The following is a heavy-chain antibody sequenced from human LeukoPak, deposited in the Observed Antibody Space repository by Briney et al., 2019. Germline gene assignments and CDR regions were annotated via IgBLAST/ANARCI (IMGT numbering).Heavy chain of an antibody. CDR2: MYYSGST. D-gene: IGHD3-10*01. CDR3: ARGPLYGSGNYYFDS. Sequence: SVTLSLTCTVSGGSISSDYWSWIRQPPGKGLEWIGYMYYSGSTNYNPSLKSRVTISVDTSKNQFSLRLSSVTAADTAVYYCARGPLYGSGNYYFDSWGQGTLVTVSS. V-gene: IGHV4-59*08. J-gene: IGHJ5*01. CDR1: GGSISSDY.